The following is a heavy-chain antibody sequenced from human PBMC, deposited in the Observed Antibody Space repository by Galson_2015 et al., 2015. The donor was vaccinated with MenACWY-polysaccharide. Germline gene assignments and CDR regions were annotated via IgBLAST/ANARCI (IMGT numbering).Heavy chain of an antibody. V-gene: IGHV4-61*02. CDR2: IYTSGST. Sequence: TLSLTCTVSGGSISSGSYYWSWIRQPAGKGLEWIGRIYTSGSTNYNPSLKSRVTISVDTSKNQFSLKLSSVTAADTAVYYCARDCSGGSCRRPFDYWGQGTLVTVSS. CDR1: GGSISSGSYY. D-gene: IGHD2-15*01. CDR3: ARDCSGGSCRRPFDY. J-gene: IGHJ4*02.